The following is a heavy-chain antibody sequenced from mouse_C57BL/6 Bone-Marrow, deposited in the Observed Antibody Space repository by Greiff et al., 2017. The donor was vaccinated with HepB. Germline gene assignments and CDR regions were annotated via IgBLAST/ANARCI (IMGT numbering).Heavy chain of an antibody. J-gene: IGHJ3*01. CDR2: IDPENGDT. CDR3: TTCLITTVGAY. V-gene: IGHV14-4*01. D-gene: IGHD1-1*01. Sequence: VHVKQSGAELVRPGASVKLSCTASGFNIKDDYMHWVKQRPEQGLEWIGWIDPENGDTEYASKFQGKATITADTSSNTAYLQLSSLTSEDTAVYYCTTCLITTVGAYWGQGTLVTVSA. CDR1: GFNIKDDY.